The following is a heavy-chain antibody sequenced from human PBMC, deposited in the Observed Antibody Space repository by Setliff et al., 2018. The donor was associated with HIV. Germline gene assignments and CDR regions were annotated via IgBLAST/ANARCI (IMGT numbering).Heavy chain of an antibody. D-gene: IGHD6-19*01. V-gene: IGHV4-61*02. CDR2: FDSSGGT. CDR3: AGDYAGSGRPFDY. Sequence: LSLTCTVSGDSVRSSRYYWSWIRQPAGMGLEWIGRFDSSGGTDYNPSLESRVTISKDTSKNQLSLKLTSVTAADTAVYFCAGDYAGSGRPFDYWGQGTLVTVSS. J-gene: IGHJ4*02. CDR1: GDSVRSSRYY.